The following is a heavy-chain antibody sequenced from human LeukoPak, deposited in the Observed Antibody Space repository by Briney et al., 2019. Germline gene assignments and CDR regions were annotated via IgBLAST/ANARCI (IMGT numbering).Heavy chain of an antibody. V-gene: IGHV1-18*01. D-gene: IGHD3-9*01. CDR2: ISAYNGNT. J-gene: IGHJ6*02. CDR3: ARKYYDILTGPGGHYYYGMDV. Sequence: ASVKVSCKASGYTFTSYGISWVRQAPGQGLEWMGWISAYNGNTNYAQKLQGRVTMTTDTSTSTAYMELRSLRSDDTAVYYCARKYYDILTGPGGHYYYGMDVWGQGTTVTVSS. CDR1: GYTFTSYG.